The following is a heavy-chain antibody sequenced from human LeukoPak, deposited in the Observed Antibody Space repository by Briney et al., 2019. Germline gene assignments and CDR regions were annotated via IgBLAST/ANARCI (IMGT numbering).Heavy chain of an antibody. CDR2: IYPSNSDT. D-gene: IGHD3-10*01. V-gene: IGHV5-51*01. CDR1: GYSSTSYW. Sequence: GESLKISCKGSGYSSTSYWIGWVRQMPGKGLEWMGIIYPSNSDTKYSPSFQGQVTMSADNSISTAYLQWSSLKASDTAMYYCARRENSGIYLIDYWGQGTLVTVSS. J-gene: IGHJ4*02. CDR3: ARRENSGIYLIDY.